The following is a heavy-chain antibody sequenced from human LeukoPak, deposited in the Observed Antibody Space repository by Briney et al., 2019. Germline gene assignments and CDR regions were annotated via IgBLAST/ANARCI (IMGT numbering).Heavy chain of an antibody. CDR1: GFTFSSYW. D-gene: IGHD6-13*01. CDR3: AKDRGIAAAALGGFQH. V-gene: IGHV3-7*01. J-gene: IGHJ1*01. Sequence: GGSLRLSCAAAGFTFSSYWMSWVRQAPGKGREWVANIKQDGSEKYYADSVKGRFTISRDNSKNTLYLQMNSLRAEDPAVYYCAKDRGIAAAALGGFQHWGQGTLVTVSS. CDR2: IKQDGSEK.